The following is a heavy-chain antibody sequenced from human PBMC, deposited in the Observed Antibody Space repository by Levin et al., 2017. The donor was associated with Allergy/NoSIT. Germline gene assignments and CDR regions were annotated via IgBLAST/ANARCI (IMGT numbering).Heavy chain of an antibody. V-gene: IGHV4-34*01. CDR2: INHSGST. Sequence: PSETLSLTCAVYGGSFSGYYWSWIRQPPGKGLEWIGEINHSGSTNYNPSLKSRVTISVDTSKNQFSLKLSSVTAADTAVYYCARGWRQQLTPLYYWGQGTLVTVSS. D-gene: IGHD6-13*01. J-gene: IGHJ4*02. CDR3: ARGWRQQLTPLYY. CDR1: GGSFSGYY.